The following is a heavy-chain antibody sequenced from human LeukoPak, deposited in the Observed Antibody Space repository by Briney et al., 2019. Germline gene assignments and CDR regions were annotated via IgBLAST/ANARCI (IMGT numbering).Heavy chain of an antibody. J-gene: IGHJ4*02. CDR2: ISGSGGST. CDR3: ARGPSGYHNT. CDR1: GFTFSSYA. Sequence: PGGSLRLSCAASGFTFSSYAMSWVRQAPGKGLEWVSTISGSGGSTYYADSVKGRFTISRDNSKNTLYLQMNSLRAEDTAVYYCARGPSGYHNTGGQGTLVTVSS. V-gene: IGHV3-23*01. D-gene: IGHD5-12*01.